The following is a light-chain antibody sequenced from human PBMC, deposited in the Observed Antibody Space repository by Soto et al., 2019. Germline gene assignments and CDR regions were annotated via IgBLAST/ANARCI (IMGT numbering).Light chain of an antibody. CDR1: QSITNN. Sequence: DIQMTQSPPSLSASAGDRVIITCRASQSITNNLLWHQQKPGKGPKCLIYASSILQSGVPSRFSGSGSGTDFTLTISSLQPEDVATYYCQQNNSIPRTFGQGTRLEIK. V-gene: IGKV1-39*01. CDR2: ASS. CDR3: QQNNSIPRT. J-gene: IGKJ5*01.